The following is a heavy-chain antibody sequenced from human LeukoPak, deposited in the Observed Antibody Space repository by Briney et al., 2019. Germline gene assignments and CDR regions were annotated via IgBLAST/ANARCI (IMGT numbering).Heavy chain of an antibody. Sequence: PSETLSLTCTVSGYSISSGYYWGWIRQPPGKGLEWIGSIYHSGSTYYNPSLKSRVTISVDTSKNQFSLKLSSVTAADTAVYYCARGGKYYDSSGYFPNWFDPWGQGTLVTVSS. D-gene: IGHD3-22*01. V-gene: IGHV4-38-2*02. CDR3: ARGGKYYDSSGYFPNWFDP. CDR2: IYHSGST. J-gene: IGHJ5*02. CDR1: GYSISSGYY.